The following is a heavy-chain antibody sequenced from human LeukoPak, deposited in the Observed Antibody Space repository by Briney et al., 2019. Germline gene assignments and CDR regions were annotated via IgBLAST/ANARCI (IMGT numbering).Heavy chain of an antibody. V-gene: IGHV3-30*02. J-gene: IGHJ6*02. CDR2: IRYDGSNK. CDR3: ARDSPRDILTGYYQASEYYGMDV. CDR1: GFIFSSYV. D-gene: IGHD3-9*01. Sequence: PGGSLRLSCEASGFIFSSYVMGWVRQAPGKGLEWVAFIRYDGSNKYYADSVKGRFTISRDNSKNTLYLQMNSLRAEDTAVYYCARDSPRDILTGYYQASEYYGMDVWGQGTTVTVSS.